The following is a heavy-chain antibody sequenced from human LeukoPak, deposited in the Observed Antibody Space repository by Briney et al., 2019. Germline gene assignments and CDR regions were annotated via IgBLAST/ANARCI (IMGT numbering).Heavy chain of an antibody. CDR3: ARGTFGELSLFDP. Sequence: SVKVSCKASGGTFGSYAISWVRQAPGQGLEWMGGIIPIFGTANYAQKFQGRVTITADESTSTAYMELSSLRSEDTAVYSCARGTFGELSLFDPWGQGTLVTVSS. CDR2: IIPIFGTA. J-gene: IGHJ5*02. V-gene: IGHV1-69*13. D-gene: IGHD3-10*01. CDR1: GGTFGSYA.